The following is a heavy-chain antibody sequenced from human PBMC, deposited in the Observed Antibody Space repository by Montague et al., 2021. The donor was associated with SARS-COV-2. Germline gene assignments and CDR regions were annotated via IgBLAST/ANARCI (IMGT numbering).Heavy chain of an antibody. CDR1: GDSNGSATYY. V-gene: IGHV4-39*01. D-gene: IGHD1-1*01. J-gene: IGHJ5*02. CDR3: ARRLTGLEPPFDP. Sequence: SETLSLTCDVSGDSNGSATYYWAWIRQPPGRGLEWIGNIYYSGSTMYNPSLKGRVTMSVDTSKNQFSLHLNLVTAADTAVYSCARRLTGLEPPFDPWGQGTLVIVSS. CDR2: IYYSGST.